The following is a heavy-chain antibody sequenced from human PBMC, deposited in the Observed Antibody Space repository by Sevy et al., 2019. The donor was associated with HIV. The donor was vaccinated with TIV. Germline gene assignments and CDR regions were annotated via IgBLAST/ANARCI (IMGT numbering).Heavy chain of an antibody. CDR1: GYTFTGYY. CDR3: ARSSYCSGGSCYEYYYYYGMDV. V-gene: IGHV1-2*02. J-gene: IGHJ6*02. Sequence: ALVKVSCKASGYTFTGYYMHWVRQAPGQGLEWMGWINPNSGGTNYAQKFQGRVTMTRDTSISTAYRELSRLRSDDTAVYYCARSSYCSGGSCYEYYYYYGMDVWGQGTTVTVSS. CDR2: INPNSGGT. D-gene: IGHD2-15*01.